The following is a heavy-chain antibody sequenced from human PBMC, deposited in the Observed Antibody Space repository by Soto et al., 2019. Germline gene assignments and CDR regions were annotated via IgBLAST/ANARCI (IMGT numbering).Heavy chain of an antibody. CDR2: IRSQTDGGVT. Sequence: EVQLVESGGGLVKPRGSLRLSCAASGFTFSNAWMTWVRQAPGKGLEWVGNIRSQTDGGVTGYAAPVKDKISISRDESKNTLYLQMITLKTEDTAVYYCTRNCRSVSCYESLSNFDYWGQGALVSVSS. V-gene: IGHV3-15*01. D-gene: IGHD2-2*01. CDR3: TRNCRSVSCYESLSNFDY. J-gene: IGHJ4*02. CDR1: GFTFSNAW.